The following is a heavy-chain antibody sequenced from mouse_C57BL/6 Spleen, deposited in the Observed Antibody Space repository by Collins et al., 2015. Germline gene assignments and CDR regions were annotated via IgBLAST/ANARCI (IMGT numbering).Heavy chain of an antibody. V-gene: IGHV1-55*01. D-gene: IGHD1-1*01. CDR3: AREDTVVAGAMDY. CDR1: GYTFTSYW. CDR2: IYPGSGST. Sequence: QVQLQQPGAGLVKPGASVKMSCKASGYTFTSYWITWVKQRPGQGLEWIGDIYPGSGSTNYNEKFKSKATLTVDTSSSTAYMQLSSLTSEDSAVYYCAREDTVVAGAMDYWGQGTSVTVSS. J-gene: IGHJ4*01.